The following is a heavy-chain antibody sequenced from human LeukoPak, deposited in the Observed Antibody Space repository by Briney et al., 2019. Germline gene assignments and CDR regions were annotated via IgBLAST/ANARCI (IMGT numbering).Heavy chain of an antibody. J-gene: IGHJ5*02. V-gene: IGHV4-59*08. CDR1: GGSLSSYY. CDR3: ARIVYSSSPYWFDP. Sequence: PSETLSLTCTVSGGSLSSYYWSWIRQPPGKGLEWIGYIYYSGSTNYNPSLKGRVTISVDTSKNQFSLKLSSVTAADTAVYYCARIVYSSSPYWFDPWGQGTLVTVSS. CDR2: IYYSGST. D-gene: IGHD6-13*01.